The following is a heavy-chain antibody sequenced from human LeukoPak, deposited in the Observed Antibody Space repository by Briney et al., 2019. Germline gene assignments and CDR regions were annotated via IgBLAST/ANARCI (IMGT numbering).Heavy chain of an antibody. CDR3: AKSTTSYFDY. CDR1: GFTFSTYA. D-gene: IGHD1-26*01. Sequence: PGGSLRLSCAASGFTFSTYAMSWVRQAPGKGLEWVSAVSGSGGSTYYADSVKGRFTISRDNSKNTLYLQMNSPRAEDTAVYYCAKSTTSYFDYWGQGTLVTVSS. V-gene: IGHV3-23*01. J-gene: IGHJ4*02. CDR2: VSGSGGST.